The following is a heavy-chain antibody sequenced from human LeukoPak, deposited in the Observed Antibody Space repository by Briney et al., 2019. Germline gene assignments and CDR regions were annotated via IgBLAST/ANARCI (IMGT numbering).Heavy chain of an antibody. CDR3: ARGYYDSSGYGGFDP. CDR1: GFTASSNY. D-gene: IGHD3-22*01. V-gene: IGHV3-53*01. Sequence: GGSLRLSCAASGFTASSNYMSWVRQAPGKGLEWVSVIYSGGSTYYADSVKGRFTISRDNSKNTLYLQMNSLRAEDTAVYYCARGYYDSSGYGGFDPWGQGTLVTVSS. CDR2: IYSGGST. J-gene: IGHJ5*02.